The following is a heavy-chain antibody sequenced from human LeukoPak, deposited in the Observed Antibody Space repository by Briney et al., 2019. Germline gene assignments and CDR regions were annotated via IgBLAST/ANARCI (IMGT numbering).Heavy chain of an antibody. CDR3: ARDPSYSSSSRWFDP. Sequence: PGGSLRLSCAASGFTFSDYYMNWIRQAPGKGLEWLSYISSSGTTIYYADSVKGRFTISRDNAKNLLYLQMNSLRAEDTAVYYCARDPSYSSSSRWFDPWGQGTLDTVSS. D-gene: IGHD6-13*01. J-gene: IGHJ5*02. V-gene: IGHV3-11*04. CDR2: ISSSGTTI. CDR1: GFTFSDYY.